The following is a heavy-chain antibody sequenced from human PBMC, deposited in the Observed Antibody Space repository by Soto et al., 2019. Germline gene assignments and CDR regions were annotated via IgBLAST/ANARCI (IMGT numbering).Heavy chain of an antibody. D-gene: IGHD3-3*01. CDR2: IYYSGST. CDR3: ATQSPPTYYDFWSGYFH. V-gene: IGHV4-30-4*01. Sequence: SETLSLTCTVSGGSISSGDYYWSWIRQPPGKGLEWIGYIYYSGSTYYNPSLKSRVTISVDTSKNQFSLKLSSVTAADTAVYYCATQSPPTYYDFWSGYFHWGQGTLVTVSS. CDR1: GGSISSGDYY. J-gene: IGHJ4*02.